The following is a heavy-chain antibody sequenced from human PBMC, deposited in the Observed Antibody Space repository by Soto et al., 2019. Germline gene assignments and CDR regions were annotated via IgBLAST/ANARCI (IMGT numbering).Heavy chain of an antibody. D-gene: IGHD1-26*01. V-gene: IGHV3-23*01. Sequence: GGSLRLSCAASGFTFSSYAMSWVRQAPGKGLEWVSAISGSGGSTYYADSVKGRFTISRDNSKNTLYLQMNSLRAEDTAVYYCAKVSGSYRITPYCYFDLWGRGTLVTVSS. CDR3: AKVSGSYRITPYCYFDL. J-gene: IGHJ2*01. CDR1: GFTFSSYA. CDR2: ISGSGGST.